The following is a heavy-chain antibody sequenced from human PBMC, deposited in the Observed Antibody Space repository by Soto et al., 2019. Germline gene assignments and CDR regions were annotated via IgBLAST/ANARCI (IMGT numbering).Heavy chain of an antibody. V-gene: IGHV3-23*01. D-gene: IGHD3-3*01. CDR1: GFTFSSYA. CDR3: AKDWPDFWSGANYYYYMDV. Sequence: GGSLRLSCAASGFTFSSYAMSWVRQAPGKGLEWVSAISGSGGSTYYADSVKGRFTISRDNSKNTLYLQMNSLRAEDTAVYYCAKDWPDFWSGANYYYYMDVWGKGTTVTVSS. CDR2: ISGSGGST. J-gene: IGHJ6*03.